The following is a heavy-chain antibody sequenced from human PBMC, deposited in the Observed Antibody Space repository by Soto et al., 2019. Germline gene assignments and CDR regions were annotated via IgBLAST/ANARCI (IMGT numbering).Heavy chain of an antibody. CDR3: ARGLLEVVVVAATPGEDYYYYYYMDV. D-gene: IGHD2-15*01. J-gene: IGHJ6*03. V-gene: IGHV4-59*01. Sequence: PSETLSLTCTVSGGSISSYYWSWIRQPPGKGLEWIGYIYYSGSTNYNPSLKSRVTISVDTSKNQFSLKLSSVTAADTAVYYCARGLLEVVVVAATPGEDYYYYYYMDVWGKGTTVTVSS. CDR1: GGSISSYY. CDR2: IYYSGST.